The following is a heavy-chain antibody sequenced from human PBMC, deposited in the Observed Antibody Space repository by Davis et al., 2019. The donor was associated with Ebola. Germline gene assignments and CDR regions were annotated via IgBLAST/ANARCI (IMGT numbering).Heavy chain of an antibody. D-gene: IGHD2-15*01. Sequence: SVKVSCKASGGTFSSYAISWVRQAPGQGLEWMGGIIPIFGTANYAQKFQGRVTITADKSTSTAYMELSSLRSEDTAVYYCTQSTAVAATGVVDYWGQGTLVTVSS. CDR1: GGTFSSYA. CDR2: IIPIFGTA. CDR3: TQSTAVAATGVVDY. J-gene: IGHJ4*02. V-gene: IGHV1-69*06.